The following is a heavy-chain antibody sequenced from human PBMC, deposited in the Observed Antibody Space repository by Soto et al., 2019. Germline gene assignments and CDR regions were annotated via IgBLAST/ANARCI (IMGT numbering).Heavy chain of an antibody. Sequence: PGGSLRLSCAASGFTLSSYGMHWVRQAPGKGLEWVAVIWYDGSNKYYADSVKGRFTISRDNSKNTLYLQMNSLRAEDTAVYYCATSNIAAAGTFSAFDIWGQGTMVTVSS. D-gene: IGHD6-13*01. CDR1: GFTLSSYG. CDR3: ATSNIAAAGTFSAFDI. J-gene: IGHJ3*02. CDR2: IWYDGSNK. V-gene: IGHV3-33*01.